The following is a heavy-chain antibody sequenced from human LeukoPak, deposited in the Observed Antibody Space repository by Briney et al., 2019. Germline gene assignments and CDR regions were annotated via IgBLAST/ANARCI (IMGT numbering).Heavy chain of an antibody. CDR2: ITYDGYYK. D-gene: IGHD3-10*01. CDR1: GFTFTTYG. Sequence: GGSLRLSCAASGFTFTTYGMHCVRQSPGKGLEWVALITYDGYYKYYSDSVKGRFTISSDTSKNTLYLQMNSLRAEDTAVYYCARDLSPVVRASPMGYWGRGTLVTVSS. V-gene: IGHV3-30*03. CDR3: ARDLSPVVRASPMGY. J-gene: IGHJ4*02.